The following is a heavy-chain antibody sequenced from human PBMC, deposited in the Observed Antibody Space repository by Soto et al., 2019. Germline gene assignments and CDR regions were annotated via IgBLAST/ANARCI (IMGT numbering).Heavy chain of an antibody. J-gene: IGHJ1*01. CDR2: IVVGSGNT. Sequence: SVKVSCKASGFTFTSSAMQWVRQARGQRLEWIGWIVVGSGNTNYAQKFQERVTMTRDTSTSTVYMELSSLRSEDTAVYYCARELEYSSSAAEYFQHWGQGTLVTVSS. CDR3: ARELEYSSSAAEYFQH. CDR1: GFTFTSSA. V-gene: IGHV1-58*02. D-gene: IGHD6-6*01.